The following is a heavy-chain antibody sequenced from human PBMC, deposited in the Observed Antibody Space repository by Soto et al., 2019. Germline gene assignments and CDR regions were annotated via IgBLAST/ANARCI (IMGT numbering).Heavy chain of an antibody. D-gene: IGHD2-2*01. CDR3: ASVYCSSTSCPAAGGMDV. Sequence: ASVKVSCKASGGTFSSYAISWVRQAPGQGLEWMGGIIPIFGTANYAQKFQGRVTITADESTSTAYMELSRLRSDDTAVYYCASVYCSSTSCPAAGGMDVWGQGTTVTVSS. V-gene: IGHV1-69*13. J-gene: IGHJ6*02. CDR1: GGTFSSYA. CDR2: IIPIFGTA.